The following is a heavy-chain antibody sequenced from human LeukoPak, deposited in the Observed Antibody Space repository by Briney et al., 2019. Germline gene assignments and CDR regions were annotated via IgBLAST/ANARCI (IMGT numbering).Heavy chain of an antibody. D-gene: IGHD3-22*01. V-gene: IGHV3-15*01. CDR1: GFTFSDTW. CDR2: IKRKVDDETK. CDR3: TADTFESSRYSHDY. Sequence: GGSLRLSCVTSGFTFSDTWMSWVRQAPGKGLEWVGRIKRKVDDETKNYAAPARGRFTISRDDSKNTVYLKMDSLRTEDTAVYYCTADTFESSRYSHDYWGQGTLVTVSS. J-gene: IGHJ4*02.